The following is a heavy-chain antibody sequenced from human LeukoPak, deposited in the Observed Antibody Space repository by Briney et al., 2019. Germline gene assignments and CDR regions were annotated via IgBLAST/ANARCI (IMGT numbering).Heavy chain of an antibody. V-gene: IGHV4-39*07. D-gene: IGHD5-18*01. J-gene: IGHJ3*02. Sequence: SETLSLTCTVSGGSISSSSYYWGWIRQPPGKGLEWIGSIYYSGSTYYNPSLKSRVTISVDTSKNQFSLKLSSVTAADTAVYYCARAERGYSYGYRGEDAFDIWGQGTMVTVSS. CDR1: GGSISSSSYY. CDR3: ARAERGYSYGYRGEDAFDI. CDR2: IYYSGST.